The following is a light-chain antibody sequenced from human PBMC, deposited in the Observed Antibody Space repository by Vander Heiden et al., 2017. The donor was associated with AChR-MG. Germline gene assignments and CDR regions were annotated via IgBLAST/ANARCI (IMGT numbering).Light chain of an antibody. J-gene: IGKJ4*01. CDR1: QSVSRY. V-gene: IGKV3-11*01. CDR2: DTS. Sequence: EIVLIQSPATLSLSPGERATLSCRASQSVSRYLTWYQQKPGQAPRILIYDTSNRATGIPARFSGSGSGTDFTLTISSLEPEDFAVYYCQQCSKWPLTFGGGTKVEIK. CDR3: QQCSKWPLT.